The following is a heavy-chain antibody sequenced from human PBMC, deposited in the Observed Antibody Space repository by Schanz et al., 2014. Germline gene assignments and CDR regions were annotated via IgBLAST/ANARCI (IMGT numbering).Heavy chain of an antibody. CDR3: ARDSDPYNWNPHNWFDP. CDR2: INPNRGDT. V-gene: IGHV1-2*06. CDR1: GYTFTAYY. D-gene: IGHD1-20*01. J-gene: IGHJ5*02. Sequence: QVQLVQSGAEVKKPGASVKVSCKASGYTFTAYYMHWVRQAPGQGLEWMGRINPNRGDTNYAQKVQGRVTITTETSTSTAYMELRSRTSDDTAVDYCARDSDPYNWNPHNWFDPWGQGTLVTVSS.